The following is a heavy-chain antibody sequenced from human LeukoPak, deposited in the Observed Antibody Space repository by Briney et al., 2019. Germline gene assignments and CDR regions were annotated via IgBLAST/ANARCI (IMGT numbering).Heavy chain of an antibody. Sequence: GGSLRLSCAASGFTFSHAWMTWVRQAPGKGLEWVGRIWSMTDGGTTEYAAPVKGRFTISRDDSKNTLFLQMNTLKTEDTAMYYCATHKYGVASIQHWGQGTLVTVSS. CDR1: GFTFSHAW. J-gene: IGHJ1*01. D-gene: IGHD6-19*01. CDR2: IWSMTDGGTT. CDR3: ATHKYGVASIQH. V-gene: IGHV3-15*01.